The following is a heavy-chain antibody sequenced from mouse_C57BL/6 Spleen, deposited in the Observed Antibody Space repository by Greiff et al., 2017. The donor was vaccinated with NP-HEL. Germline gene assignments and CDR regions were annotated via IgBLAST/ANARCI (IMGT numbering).Heavy chain of an antibody. V-gene: IGHV1-19*01. Sequence: VQLKESGPVLVKPGASVKMSCKASGYTFTDYYMNWVKQSHGKSLEWIGVINPYNGGTSYNQKFKGKATLTVDKSSSTAYMELNSLTSEDSAVYYCARSDYSNYAYFDVWGTGTTVTVSS. CDR1: GYTFTDYY. D-gene: IGHD2-5*01. J-gene: IGHJ1*03. CDR2: INPYNGGT. CDR3: ARSDYSNYAYFDV.